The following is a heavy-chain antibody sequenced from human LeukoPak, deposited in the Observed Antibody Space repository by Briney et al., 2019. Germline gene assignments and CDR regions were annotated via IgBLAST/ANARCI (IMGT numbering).Heavy chain of an antibody. Sequence: SETLSLTCSVSGVYVGSHFWSWVRQPAGKALEWIGRVSASGTTSSNPSLNSRVTMSLDTSKNQFSLKLTSVTAADTAVYFCARAYCGGECTADGAFDIWGQGTMVTVSS. J-gene: IGHJ3*02. V-gene: IGHV4-4*07. CDR1: GVYVGSHF. CDR2: VSASGTT. D-gene: IGHD2-21*01. CDR3: ARAYCGGECTADGAFDI.